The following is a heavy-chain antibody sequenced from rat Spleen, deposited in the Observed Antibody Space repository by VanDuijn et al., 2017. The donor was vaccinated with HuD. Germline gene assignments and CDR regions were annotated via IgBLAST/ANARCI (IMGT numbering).Heavy chain of an antibody. D-gene: IGHD1-7*01. CDR1: GFSISSYG. J-gene: IGHJ3*01. V-gene: IGHV2-13*01. CDR2: IWGNGNT. CDR3: TRDDYRGWFAY. Sequence: QVQLKESGPGLVQPSQTLSLTCTVSGFSISSYGVIWVRQPPGKGLEWMGVIWGNGNTNYKSVFKSRLSISRDTSKSQVFLKMNSLQTEDTAIYYCTRDDYRGWFAYWGQGTLVSVSS.